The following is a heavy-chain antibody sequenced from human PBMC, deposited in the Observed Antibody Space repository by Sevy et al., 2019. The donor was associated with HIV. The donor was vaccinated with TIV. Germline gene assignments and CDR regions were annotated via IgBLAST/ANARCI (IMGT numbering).Heavy chain of an antibody. V-gene: IGHV3-30*18. CDR3: AKRPSLFYLLDY. D-gene: IGHD3-3*01. J-gene: IGHJ4*02. CDR2: ISYDGSKK. Sequence: GGSLRLSCAASGFTFSNYGMHWVRQAPGKGVEWVAVISYDGSKKYYADSVKGRFTISRDNSKNTLYLQMNSLGTEDTAVYYCAKRPSLFYLLDYWGQGTLVTVSS. CDR1: GFTFSNYG.